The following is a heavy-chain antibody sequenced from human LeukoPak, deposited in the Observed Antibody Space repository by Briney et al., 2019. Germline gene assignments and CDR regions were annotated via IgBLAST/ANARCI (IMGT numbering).Heavy chain of an antibody. J-gene: IGHJ4*02. CDR2: ISGSGGST. V-gene: IGHV3-23*01. CDR3: AREGAPIWFGELSPYFDY. Sequence: GGSLRLSCAASGFTFSSYAMSWVRQAPGKGLEWVSAISGSGGSTYYADSVKGRFTISRDNSKNTLYLQMNSLRAEDTAVYYCAREGAPIWFGELSPYFDYWGQGTLVTVSS. D-gene: IGHD3-10*01. CDR1: GFTFSSYA.